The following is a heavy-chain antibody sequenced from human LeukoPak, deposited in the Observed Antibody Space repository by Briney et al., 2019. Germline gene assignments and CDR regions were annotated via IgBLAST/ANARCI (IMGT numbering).Heavy chain of an antibody. CDR3: ARDPDSSGYTFDY. CDR1: GFTFSSYG. V-gene: IGHV3-33*01. Sequence: PGRSLRLSCAASGFTFSSYGMHWVRQAPGKGLEWVAVIWYDGSNKYYADSVKGRFTISRDNSKNTLYLQMNSLRAEDTAVYYCARDPDSSGYTFDYWGQGTLVTVSS. J-gene: IGHJ4*02. CDR2: IWYDGSNK. D-gene: IGHD3-22*01.